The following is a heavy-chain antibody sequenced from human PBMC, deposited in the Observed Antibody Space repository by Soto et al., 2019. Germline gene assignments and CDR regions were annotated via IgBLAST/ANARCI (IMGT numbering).Heavy chain of an antibody. V-gene: IGHV3-48*03. Sequence: LILSCAASGFTFSSYEMNWVRQAPGKGLEWVSYISSSGSTIYYADSVKGRFTISRDNAKNSLYLQMNSLRAEDTAVYYCARDQLQLWFSSYYGMDVWGQGTTVTVSS. CDR2: ISSSGSTI. CDR1: GFTFSSYE. D-gene: IGHD5-18*01. J-gene: IGHJ6*02. CDR3: ARDQLQLWFSSYYGMDV.